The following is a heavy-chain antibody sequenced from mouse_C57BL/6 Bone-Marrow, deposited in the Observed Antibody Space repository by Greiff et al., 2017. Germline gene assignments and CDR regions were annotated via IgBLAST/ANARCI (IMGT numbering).Heavy chain of an antibody. CDR1: GFSLTSYA. CDR3: ARNPPGSSYWYFDV. CDR2: IWTGGGT. Sequence: VKLMESGPGLVAPSQSLSITCTVSGFSLTSYAISWVRQPPGKGLEWLGVIWTGGGTNYNSALKSRLSISKDNSKSQVFLKMNSLQTDDTARYYCARNPPGSSYWYFDVWGTGTTVTVSS. D-gene: IGHD1-1*01. J-gene: IGHJ1*03. V-gene: IGHV2-9-1*01.